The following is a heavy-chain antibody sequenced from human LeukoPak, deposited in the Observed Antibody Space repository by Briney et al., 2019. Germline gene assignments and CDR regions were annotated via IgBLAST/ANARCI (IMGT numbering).Heavy chain of an antibody. Sequence: SETLSLTCTVSGYSISSSYYWGWIRQPPGKGLEWIGSIYYSGSTYYNPSLKSRVTISVDTSKNQFSLKLSSVTAADTAVYYCARRNGGTYYYYYYMDVWDKGTTVTISS. D-gene: IGHD4-23*01. CDR2: IYYSGST. CDR1: GYSISSSYY. J-gene: IGHJ6*03. V-gene: IGHV4-38-2*02. CDR3: ARRNGGTYYYYYYMDV.